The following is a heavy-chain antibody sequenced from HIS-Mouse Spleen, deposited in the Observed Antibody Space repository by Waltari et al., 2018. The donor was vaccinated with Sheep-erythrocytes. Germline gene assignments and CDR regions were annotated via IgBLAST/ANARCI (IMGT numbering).Heavy chain of an antibody. CDR2: IYYSGST. V-gene: IGHV4-59*01. D-gene: IGHD3-22*01. J-gene: IGHJ4*02. CDR1: GGSISSYY. Sequence: QVQLQESGPGLVKPSETLSLTCTVSGGSISSYYWSWIRQPPGKGLEWIGYIYYSGSTNYNPSPKSRVTISVDTSKNQFSLKLSSVTAADTAVYYCARSRFDYYDSSGYYIFDYWGQGTLVTVSS. CDR3: ARSRFDYYDSSGYYIFDY.